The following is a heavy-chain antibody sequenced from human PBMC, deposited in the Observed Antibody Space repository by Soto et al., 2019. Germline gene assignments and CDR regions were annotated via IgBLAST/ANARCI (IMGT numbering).Heavy chain of an antibody. CDR1: GFTFSSYA. CDR2: ISGSGGST. Sequence: PGWSLRLSCGASGFTFSSYAMSWVRQAPGRGLEWVSAISGSGGSTYYADSVKGRFTISRDNSKNTLYLQMNSLRAEDTAVYYCAKDAVAMVRGVLDYWGQGTLVTVSS. CDR3: AKDAVAMVRGVLDY. D-gene: IGHD3-10*01. J-gene: IGHJ4*02. V-gene: IGHV3-23*01.